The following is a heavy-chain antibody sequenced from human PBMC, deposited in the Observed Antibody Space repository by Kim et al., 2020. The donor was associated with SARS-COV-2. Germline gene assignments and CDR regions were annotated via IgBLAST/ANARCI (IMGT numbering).Heavy chain of an antibody. CDR2: IYYSGST. CDR3: ARGQVGATVLYFDY. D-gene: IGHD1-26*01. J-gene: IGHJ4*02. CDR1: GGSISSYY. V-gene: IGHV4-59*08. Sequence: SETLSLTCTVSGGSISSYYWSWIRQPPGKGLEWIGYIYYSGSTNYNPSLKSRVTISVDTSKNQFSLKLSSVTAADTAVYYCARGQVGATVLYFDYWGQGTPVTVSS.